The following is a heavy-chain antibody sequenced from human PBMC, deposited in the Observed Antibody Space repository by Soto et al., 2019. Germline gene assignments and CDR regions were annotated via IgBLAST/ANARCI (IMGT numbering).Heavy chain of an antibody. CDR3: AKDNDYGDYDENWYFDL. CDR2: ISWNSGSI. J-gene: IGHJ2*01. V-gene: IGHV3-9*01. Sequence: DVQLVESGGGLVQPGRSLRLSCAASGFTFDDYAMHWVRQAPGKGLEWVSGISWNSGSIGYADSVKGRFTISRDNAKNSLYLQMNSLRAEDTALYYCAKDNDYGDYDENWYFDLWGRGTLVTVSS. D-gene: IGHD4-17*01. CDR1: GFTFDDYA.